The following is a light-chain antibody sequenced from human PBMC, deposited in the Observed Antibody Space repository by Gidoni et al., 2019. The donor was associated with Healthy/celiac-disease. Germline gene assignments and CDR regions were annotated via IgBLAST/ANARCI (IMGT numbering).Light chain of an antibody. J-gene: IGKJ1*01. CDR1: QNVVNY. CDR3: HQRSSWPLGT. CDR2: DAS. V-gene: IGKV3-11*01. Sequence: PGETATLSCRASQNVVNYLAWYQQKPGQAPRLLIYDASNRATGIPARFSGSGSGTDFTLTISSLEPEDFAVYYCHQRSSWPLGTFGQGTKVEIK.